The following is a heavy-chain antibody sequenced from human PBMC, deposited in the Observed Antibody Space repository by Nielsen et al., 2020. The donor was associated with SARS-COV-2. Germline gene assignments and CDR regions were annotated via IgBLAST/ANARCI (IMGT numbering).Heavy chain of an antibody. D-gene: IGHD5-18*01. V-gene: IGHV1-69*04. CDR1: GGTFISYA. Sequence: SVKVSCKASGGTFISYAISWVRQAPGQGLEWMGRIIPILGIANYAQKFQGRVTITADKSTSTAYMELSSLRSEDTAVYYCARDGGYSDQSFDYWGQGTLVTVSS. CDR2: IIPILGIA. J-gene: IGHJ4*02. CDR3: ARDGGYSDQSFDY.